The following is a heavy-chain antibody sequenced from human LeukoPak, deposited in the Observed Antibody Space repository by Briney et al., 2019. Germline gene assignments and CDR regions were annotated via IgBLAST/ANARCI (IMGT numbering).Heavy chain of an antibody. CDR3: ARDVGGPC. D-gene: IGHD3-10*01. Sequence: PSGTLSLTCAVSGGSISSSNWWSWVGQPPGKGLEWIGYIYYSGSTNYNPSLKSRVTISVDTSKNQFSLKLSSVTAADTAVYYCARDVGGPCWGQGTLVTVSS. CDR1: GGSISSSNW. J-gene: IGHJ4*02. V-gene: IGHV4-4*02. CDR2: IYYSGST.